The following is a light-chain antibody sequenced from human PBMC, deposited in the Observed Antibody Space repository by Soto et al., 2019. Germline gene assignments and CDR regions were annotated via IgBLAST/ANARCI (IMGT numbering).Light chain of an antibody. J-gene: IGKJ1*01. V-gene: IGKV3-20*01. CDR1: QSISTSY. CDR3: QQYGSSPQAT. Sequence: EIVLTQALCTLCISPGYIATLSCRTSQSISTSYLAWYQQKPGQAPRLLIYGSSSRATGIQDRFSGSGSGTDFTLTISRLEPEDFAVYYCQQYGSSPQATFGQGTKVEIK. CDR2: GSS.